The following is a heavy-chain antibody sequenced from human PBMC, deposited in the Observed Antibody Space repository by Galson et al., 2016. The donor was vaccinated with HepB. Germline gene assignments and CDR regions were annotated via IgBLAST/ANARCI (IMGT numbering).Heavy chain of an antibody. CDR2: VYASGSS. CDR1: GGALNIGTYY. J-gene: IGHJ4*02. D-gene: IGHD6-19*01. CDR3: ASTVAVPDFYFDN. Sequence: TLSLTCTVSGGALNIGTYYWSWIRQPAGKALEWTGRVYASGSSHYNPSLKSRVTMSVDTSKSQFYLRLTSVTAADTAVYYCASTVAVPDFYFDNWGQGTRVTVSS. V-gene: IGHV4-61*02.